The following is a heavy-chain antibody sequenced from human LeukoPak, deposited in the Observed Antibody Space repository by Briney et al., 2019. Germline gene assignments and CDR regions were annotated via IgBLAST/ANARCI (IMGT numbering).Heavy chain of an antibody. J-gene: IGHJ4*02. CDR2: ISYDGSNK. CDR3: ARDSYGYCSSTSCYSY. CDR1: GFTFSSYA. D-gene: IGHD2-2*02. Sequence: GGSLRLSCAASGFTFSSYAMHWVRQAPGKGLEWVAVISYDGSNKYYADSVKGRFTISRDNSKNTLYLQMNSLRAEDTAVYYCARDSYGYCSSTSCYSYWGQGTLVTVSS. V-gene: IGHV3-30-3*01.